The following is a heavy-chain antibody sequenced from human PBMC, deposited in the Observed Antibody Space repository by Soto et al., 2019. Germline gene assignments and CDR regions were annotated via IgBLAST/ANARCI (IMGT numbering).Heavy chain of an antibody. CDR1: GYSFTSYW. Sequence: ESLKISCKGSGYSFTSYWIGWVRQMPGKGLEWRGIIYPGDSDTRYSRSFQGQVTNPANKSISTADLQWSRLEASGTAMDYWARVEVITFGGVIWSAGNGMDVWGPGTTVTVS. CDR2: IYPGDSDT. CDR3: ARVEVITFGGVIWSAGNGMDV. D-gene: IGHD3-16*01. V-gene: IGHV5-51*01. J-gene: IGHJ6*02.